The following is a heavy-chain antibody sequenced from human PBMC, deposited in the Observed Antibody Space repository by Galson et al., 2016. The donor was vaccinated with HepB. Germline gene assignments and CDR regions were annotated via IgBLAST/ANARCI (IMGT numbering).Heavy chain of an antibody. D-gene: IGHD3-3*01. J-gene: IGHJ5*02. CDR3: ARQRGGDFWSGFVAYNWFDP. Sequence: SCKASGYTFTSYYMHWVRQAPGQGLEWVGIINPSGGSTSYAQKFQGRVTMTRDTSTSTVYMELSSLRSEDRAVYYCARQRGGDFWSGFVAYNWFDPWGQGTLVTVSS. V-gene: IGHV1-46*01. CDR2: INPSGGST. CDR1: GYTFTSYY.